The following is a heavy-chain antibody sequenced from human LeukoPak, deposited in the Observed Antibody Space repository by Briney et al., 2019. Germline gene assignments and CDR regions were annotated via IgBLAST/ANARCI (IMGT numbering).Heavy chain of an antibody. Sequence: VASVNVSCKASGGTFSSYAISWVRQAPGQGLEWMGGIIPIFGTANYAQKFQGRVTITADESTSTAYMELSSLRSEDTAVYYCARERSDYGDYDYLDYWGQGTLVTDSS. J-gene: IGHJ4*02. V-gene: IGHV1-69*13. CDR3: ARERSDYGDYDYLDY. D-gene: IGHD4-17*01. CDR2: IIPIFGTA. CDR1: GGTFSSYA.